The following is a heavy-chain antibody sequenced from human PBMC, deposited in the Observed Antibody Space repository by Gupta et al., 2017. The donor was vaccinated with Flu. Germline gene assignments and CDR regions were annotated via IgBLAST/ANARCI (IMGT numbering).Heavy chain of an antibody. CDR1: GFLFAIHG. Sequence: QVHVVKSGGGVKKPGASVTVSCQSSGFLFAIHGRSWVRQAPGKGLEWMGWISACNGKTIYGQRFQGRFTMNTETSTTTASMEWRGLKSDDTAVYHCVVASGNHTGPTDDYSGMDVGGQGTTVTVSS. V-gene: IGHV1-18*01. CDR2: ISACNGKT. J-gene: IGHJ6*02. CDR3: VVASGNHTGPTDDYSGMDV. D-gene: IGHD5-12*01.